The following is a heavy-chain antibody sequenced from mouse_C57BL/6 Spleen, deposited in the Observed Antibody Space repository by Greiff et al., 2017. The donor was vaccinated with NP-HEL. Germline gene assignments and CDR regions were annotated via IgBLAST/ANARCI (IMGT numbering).Heavy chain of an antibody. CDR2: ISDGGSYT. J-gene: IGHJ2*01. Sequence: DVHLVESGGGLVKPGGSLKLSCAASGFTFSSYAMSWVRQTPEKRLEWVATISDGGSYTYYPDNVKGRFTISRDNAKNNLYLQMSHLKSEDTAMYYCARSDYYGSSYFDYWGQGTTLTVSS. CDR1: GFTFSSYA. CDR3: ARSDYYGSSYFDY. D-gene: IGHD1-1*01. V-gene: IGHV5-4*01.